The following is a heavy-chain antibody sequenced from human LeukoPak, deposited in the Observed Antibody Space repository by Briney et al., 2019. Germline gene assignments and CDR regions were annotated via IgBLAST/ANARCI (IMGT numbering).Heavy chain of an antibody. D-gene: IGHD1-26*01. CDR3: ARGGASRPDF. J-gene: IGHJ3*01. Sequence: GGSLRLSCAASGFTFSSYGMNWVRQAPGKGLEWVSYISSGRPTINYADSVKGRFTISRDNAKNSLYLQMNSLRAEDTAVYYCARGGASRPDFWGQGTMVTVSS. V-gene: IGHV3-48*01. CDR1: GFTFSSYG. CDR2: ISSGRPTI.